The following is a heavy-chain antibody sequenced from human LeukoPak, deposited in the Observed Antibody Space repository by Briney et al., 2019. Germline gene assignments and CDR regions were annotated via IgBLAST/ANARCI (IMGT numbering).Heavy chain of an antibody. Sequence: QSGGSLRLSCAASGFTFSSYAMSWVRQAPGKGLEWVSAISGSGGSTYYADSVKGRFTISRDNSKNTLYLQMNSLRAEDTAVYYCAKGPDSSGLNWLDPWGQGTLVTVSS. CDR2: ISGSGGST. CDR1: GFTFSSYA. CDR3: AKGPDSSGLNWLDP. D-gene: IGHD6-19*01. V-gene: IGHV3-23*01. J-gene: IGHJ5*02.